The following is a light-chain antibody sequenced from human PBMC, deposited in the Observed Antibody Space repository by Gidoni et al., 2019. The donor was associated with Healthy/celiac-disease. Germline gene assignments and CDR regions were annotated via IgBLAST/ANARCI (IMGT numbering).Light chain of an antibody. V-gene: IGLV2-11*01. CDR1: SSDVGGYNY. CDR3: CSYAGSSLV. J-gene: IGLJ2*01. Sequence: QSALTQPRSVSWSPGQSVTISCTGTSSDVGGYNYVSWYQQHPGKAPKLMIYDVSKRPSGVPDRFSGSKSGNTASLTISGLQAEDEADYYCCSYAGSSLVFGGGTKLTVL. CDR2: DVS.